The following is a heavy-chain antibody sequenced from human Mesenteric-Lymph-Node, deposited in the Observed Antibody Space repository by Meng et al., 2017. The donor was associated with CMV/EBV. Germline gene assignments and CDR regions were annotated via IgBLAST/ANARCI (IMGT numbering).Heavy chain of an antibody. D-gene: IGHD6-19*01. CDR3: ARASSGWYTGAVKFDH. V-gene: IGHV4-39*01. CDR2: IYYSGST. J-gene: IGHJ4*02. CDR1: SLSSSGYY. Sequence: SLSSSGYYWGWIRQPPGKGLEWIGSIYYSGSTDYNPSLKSRVTMSVDTSKNQFSVKLSSMTAADTAVYYCARASSGWYTGAVKFDHWGQGTLVTVSS.